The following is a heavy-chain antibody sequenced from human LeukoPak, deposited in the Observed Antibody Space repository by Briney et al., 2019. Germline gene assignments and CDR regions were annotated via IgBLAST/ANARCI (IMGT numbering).Heavy chain of an antibody. Sequence: ASVKVSCKASGYTFTSYGISWVRQAPGQGLEWMGWISAYNGNTNYAQKLQGRVTMTEDTSTDTAYMELSSLRSEDTAVYYCATGALSGSYYDYWGQGTLVTVSS. J-gene: IGHJ4*02. V-gene: IGHV1-18*01. CDR3: ATGALSGSYYDY. D-gene: IGHD1-26*01. CDR1: GYTFTSYG. CDR2: ISAYNGNT.